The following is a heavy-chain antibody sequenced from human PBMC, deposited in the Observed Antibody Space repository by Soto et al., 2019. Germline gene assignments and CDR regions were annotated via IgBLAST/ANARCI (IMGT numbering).Heavy chain of an antibody. Sequence: ESGGGVVQPGGSLSLSCATSGFTFTSFTMHWVRQAPGKGLGWIAVMSYDGARTDYADAVKGRFTISRDTSKNTLYLQMNNLRPDDTAMYYCARDRPYGDPNWFDHWGQGTLVTVSS. CDR2: MSYDGART. J-gene: IGHJ5*02. D-gene: IGHD4-17*01. V-gene: IGHV3-30-3*01. CDR1: GFTFTSFT. CDR3: ARDRPYGDPNWFDH.